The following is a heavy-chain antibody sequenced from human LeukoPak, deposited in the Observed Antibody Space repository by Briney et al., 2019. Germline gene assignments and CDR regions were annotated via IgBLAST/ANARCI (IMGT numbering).Heavy chain of an antibody. V-gene: IGHV4-31*03. D-gene: IGHD1-26*01. J-gene: IGHJ4*02. CDR2: IYYSGST. CDR3: ARDASGTLDY. Sequence: SETLSLTCTVSGGSISSGGYYWSWIRQHPGKGLEWIGYIYYSGSTYYNPPLKSRVTISVDTSKNQFSLKLSSVTAADTAVYYCARDASGTLDYWGQGTLVTVSS. CDR1: GGSISSGGYY.